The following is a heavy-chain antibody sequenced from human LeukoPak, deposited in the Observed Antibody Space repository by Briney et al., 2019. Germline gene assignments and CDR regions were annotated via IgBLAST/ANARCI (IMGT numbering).Heavy chain of an antibody. CDR3: LTSSFDH. J-gene: IGHJ4*02. CDR1: GFTLGDYD. Sequence: SGGSLRLSCAASGFTLGDYDIHWVRQAPGKGSEWVSSISSNSDTIAYAEPVKGRFTVSRDNTINSLYLQMDSLRVEDTALYYCLTSSFDHWGQGTLVTVSS. CDR2: ISSNSDTI. V-gene: IGHV3-9*01.